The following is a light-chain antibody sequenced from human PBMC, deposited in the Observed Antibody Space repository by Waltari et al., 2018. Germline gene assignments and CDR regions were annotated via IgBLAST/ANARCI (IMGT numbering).Light chain of an antibody. CDR3: QVWDSSSDHVV. CDR2: AEH. Sequence: SYVLTQPPSVSVAPGQTARITCGGNNIGSKSVHWYQQKPGQAPLLAVYAEHDRPSGLPEGCSGSKSGNTATLTISRVEAGDEADYYCQVWDSSSDHVVFGGGTKLTVL. V-gene: IGLV3-21*02. J-gene: IGLJ2*01. CDR1: NIGSKS.